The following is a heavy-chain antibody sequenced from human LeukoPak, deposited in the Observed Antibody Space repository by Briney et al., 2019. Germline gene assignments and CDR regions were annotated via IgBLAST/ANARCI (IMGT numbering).Heavy chain of an antibody. D-gene: IGHD3-10*01. CDR1: DVSISSSY. V-gene: IGHV4-59*01. CDR3: ARGIWFGEGYNFYMDV. CDR2: IYYSGST. J-gene: IGHJ6*03. Sequence: SETLSLTCSVSDVSISSSYWSWIRQPPGKGLEWIGYIYYSGSTYYNPSLKSRLTISVDKAKNEFSLKVSSVTAADTAVYYCARGIWFGEGYNFYMDVWGKGTTVTISS.